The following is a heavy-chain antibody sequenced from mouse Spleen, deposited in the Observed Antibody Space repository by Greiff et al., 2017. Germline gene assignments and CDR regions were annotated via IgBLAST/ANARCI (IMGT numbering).Heavy chain of an antibody. Sequence: EVKLQESGPGLVKPSQSLSLTCSVTGYSITSGYYWNWIRQFPGNKLEWMGYISYDGSNNYNPSLKNRISITRDTSKNQFFLKLNSVTTEDTATYYCARRGLLRQSGYFDYWGQGTTLTVSS. J-gene: IGHJ2*01. CDR3: ARRGLLRQSGYFDY. CDR1: GYSITSGYY. D-gene: IGHD1-1*01. V-gene: IGHV3-6*01. CDR2: ISYDGSN.